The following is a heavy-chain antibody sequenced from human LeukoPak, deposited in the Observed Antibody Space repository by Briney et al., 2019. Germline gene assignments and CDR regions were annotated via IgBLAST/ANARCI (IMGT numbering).Heavy chain of an antibody. Sequence: ASVKVSCKASGYTFTSYAMHWVRQAPGQRLEGMGWINAGNGNTKYSQKFQGRVTITRDTSASTAYMELSSLRSEDTAVYYCARDRSEWELLQGFSFDYWGQGTLVTVSS. CDR2: INAGNGNT. J-gene: IGHJ4*02. V-gene: IGHV1-3*01. CDR1: GYTFTSYA. CDR3: ARDRSEWELLQGFSFDY. D-gene: IGHD1-26*01.